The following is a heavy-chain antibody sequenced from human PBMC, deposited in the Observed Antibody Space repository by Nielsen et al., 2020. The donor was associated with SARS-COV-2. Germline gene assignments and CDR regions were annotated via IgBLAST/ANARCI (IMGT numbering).Heavy chain of an antibody. CDR1: GGSISSSSYY. CDR3: ASSKSSSWYFPAPDAFDI. Sequence: SETLSLTCTVSGGSISSSSYYWGWIRQPPGKGLEWIGSIYYSGSTYYNPSLKSRVTISVDTSKNQFSLKLSSVTAADTAVYYCASSKSSSWYFPAPDAFDIWGQETMVTVSS. CDR2: IYYSGST. D-gene: IGHD6-13*01. V-gene: IGHV4-39*01. J-gene: IGHJ3*02.